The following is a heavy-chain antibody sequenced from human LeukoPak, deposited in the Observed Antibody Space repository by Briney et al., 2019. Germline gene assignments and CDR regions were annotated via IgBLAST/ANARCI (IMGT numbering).Heavy chain of an antibody. V-gene: IGHV2-5*02. CDR1: GVSLSTSGVG. CDR3: AQIRDYWFDP. Sequence: SGPTLVKPTQTLMLTCTFSGVSLSTSGVGVGWIRQLPGKALEWLALIYWDDDKRYSPSLKSRLTITKDTSKNPVVLTLTNMDPVDTATYYCAQIRDYWFDPWGQGTLVTVSS. D-gene: IGHD5-24*01. CDR2: IYWDDDK. J-gene: IGHJ5*02.